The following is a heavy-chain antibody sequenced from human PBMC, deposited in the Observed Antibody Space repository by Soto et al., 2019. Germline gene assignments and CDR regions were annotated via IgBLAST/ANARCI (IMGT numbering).Heavy chain of an antibody. D-gene: IGHD1-1*01. CDR1: GFTFKNAW. V-gene: IGHV3-15*01. J-gene: IGHJ4*02. CDR2: IKSWSDGGTT. Sequence: EGQLVESGGGLVEPGETLRLSCAASGFTFKNAWMSWVRQAPGKGLEWVGRIKSWSDGGTTDYGAPVKGRFSISRDAATNTLSLQINSLRTGDTAVYYCTTGTTVAKYYFDFWGQGTLVTVSS. CDR3: TTGTTVAKYYFDF.